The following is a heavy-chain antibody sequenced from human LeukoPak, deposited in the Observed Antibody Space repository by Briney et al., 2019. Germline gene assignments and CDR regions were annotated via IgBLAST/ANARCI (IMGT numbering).Heavy chain of an antibody. J-gene: IGHJ4*02. CDR3: AKDLRYCSSTSCYSPYYFDY. D-gene: IGHD2-2*01. V-gene: IGHV3-30*02. CDR2: IRYDGSNK. Sequence: GSLRLSCAASGFPFSSYSMNWVRQAPGKGLEWVAFIRYDGSNKYYADSVKGRFTISRDNSKNTLYLQMNSLRAEDTAVYYCAKDLRYCSSTSCYSPYYFDYWGQGTLVTVSS. CDR1: GFPFSSYS.